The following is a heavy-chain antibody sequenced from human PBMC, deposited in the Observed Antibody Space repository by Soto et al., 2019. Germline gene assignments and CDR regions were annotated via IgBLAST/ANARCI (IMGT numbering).Heavy chain of an antibody. CDR1: GFNFSSYG. Sequence: WGSLGLSCAACGFNFSSYGMHWVRQATGQGLEWVAIASSDGTTKNYADSVKGRFTVSRDNSKNMLWLQMDSLRAEDTAVYYCARDPNGGQWLFNYWGQGSLVTVSS. CDR3: ARDPNGGQWLFNY. D-gene: IGHD6-19*01. J-gene: IGHJ4*02. V-gene: IGHV3-30*12. CDR2: ASSDGTTK.